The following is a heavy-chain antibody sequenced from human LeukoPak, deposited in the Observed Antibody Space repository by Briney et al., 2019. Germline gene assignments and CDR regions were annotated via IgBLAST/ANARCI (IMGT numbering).Heavy chain of an antibody. CDR2: ISYSGMTI. CDR1: GFTFSDDY. Sequence: KTGRSLRPSCAASGFTFSDDYMTWIRQAPGKGLEWISFISYSGMTIYYADSVKGRFTISRDNAKNSLHLQMNSLRAEDTAVYYCARGRTGHHSYYYYYMDVWGQGTTVTVSS. J-gene: IGHJ6*03. V-gene: IGHV3-11*01. D-gene: IGHD3/OR15-3a*01. CDR3: ARGRTGHHSYYYYYMDV.